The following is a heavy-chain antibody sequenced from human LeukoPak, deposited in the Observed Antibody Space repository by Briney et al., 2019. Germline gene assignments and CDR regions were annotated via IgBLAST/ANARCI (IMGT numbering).Heavy chain of an antibody. D-gene: IGHD2-2*01. CDR1: GFTFGDYA. Sequence: LPGGSLRLSCTASGFTFGDYAMSWVRQAPGKGLEWVGFIRSKAYGGTTEYAASVKGRFTISRDDPKSIAYLQMNSLKTEDTAVYYCTRDNLYCSSTSCSIDYWGQGTLVTVSS. J-gene: IGHJ4*02. CDR2: IRSKAYGGTT. CDR3: TRDNLYCSSTSCSIDY. V-gene: IGHV3-49*04.